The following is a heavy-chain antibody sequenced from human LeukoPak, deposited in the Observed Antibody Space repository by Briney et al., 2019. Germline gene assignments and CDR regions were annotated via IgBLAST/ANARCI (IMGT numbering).Heavy chain of an antibody. V-gene: IGHV3-7*01. J-gene: IGHJ4*02. D-gene: IGHD3-16*01. CDR3: ARDPTGMITPRLDY. CDR2: IKEDGSEK. CDR1: GFTFSSYW. Sequence: PGGSLRLSCAASGFTFSSYWMSWVRQAPGKGLEWVANIKEDGSEKYYVDSVKGRFTISRDNAKNSLYLQMNSLRAEDTAVYYCARDPTGMITPRLDYWGQGTLVTVSS.